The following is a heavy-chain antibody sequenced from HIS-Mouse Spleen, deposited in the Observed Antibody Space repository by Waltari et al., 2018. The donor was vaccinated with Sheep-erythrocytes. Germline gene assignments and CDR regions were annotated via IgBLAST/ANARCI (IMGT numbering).Heavy chain of an antibody. D-gene: IGHD3-16*01. CDR1: GFSLSTSGVG. J-gene: IGHJ4*02. Sequence: QITLKESGPTLVKPTQTLTLTCTFSGFSLSTSGVGVGWIRQPPGKALEWLALIYWNDDKRYRPSLKSRLTITKDTSKNQVVLTMTNMDPVDTATYYCAHRRNWGSFDYWGQGTLVTVSS. CDR3: AHRRNWGSFDY. CDR2: IYWNDDK. V-gene: IGHV2-5*01.